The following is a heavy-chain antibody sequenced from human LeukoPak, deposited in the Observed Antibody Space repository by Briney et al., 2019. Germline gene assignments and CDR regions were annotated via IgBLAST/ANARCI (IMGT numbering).Heavy chain of an antibody. V-gene: IGHV3-49*03. Sequence: GGSLRLSCTASGFTFGDYAMSWFRQAPGKGLEWVGFIRSKAYGGTTEYAASVKGRFTISRDDSKSIAYLQMNSLKTEDTAVYYCTRVSGWLQLDYWGQGTLVTVSS. CDR1: GFTFGDYA. D-gene: IGHD5-24*01. J-gene: IGHJ4*02. CDR3: TRVSGWLQLDY. CDR2: IRSKAYGGTT.